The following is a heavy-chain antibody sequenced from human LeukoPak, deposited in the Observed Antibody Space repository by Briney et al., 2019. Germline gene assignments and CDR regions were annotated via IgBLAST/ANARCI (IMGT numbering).Heavy chain of an antibody. CDR2: IIPILGIA. D-gene: IGHD1-26*01. V-gene: IGHV1-69*04. J-gene: IGHJ6*02. Sequence: ASVKVSCKASGGTFSSYAISWVRQAPGQGLEWVGRIIPILGIANYAQKFQGRVTITADKSTSTAYMELSSLRSEDTAVYYCARVQQWELLRWDYYYGMDVWGQGTTVTVSS. CDR3: ARVQQWELLRWDYYYGMDV. CDR1: GGTFSSYA.